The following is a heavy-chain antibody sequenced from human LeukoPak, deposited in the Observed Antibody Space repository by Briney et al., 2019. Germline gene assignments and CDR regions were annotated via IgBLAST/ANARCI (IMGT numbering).Heavy chain of an antibody. CDR3: AKDKRRAYGDFDY. J-gene: IGHJ4*02. CDR1: GFTFSSYA. Sequence: PGGSLRLSCAASGFTFSSYAMSWVRQAPGKGLEWVSAISGSGGSTYYADSVKGRFAVSRDNSKNTLYLQMNSLRAEDTAVYYCAKDKRRAYGDFDYWGQGTLVTVSS. CDR2: ISGSGGST. D-gene: IGHD4-17*01. V-gene: IGHV3-23*01.